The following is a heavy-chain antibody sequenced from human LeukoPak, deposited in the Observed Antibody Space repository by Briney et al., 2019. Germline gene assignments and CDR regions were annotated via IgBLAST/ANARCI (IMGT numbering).Heavy chain of an antibody. CDR1: GGSISSSSYY. Sequence: SXTLSLTCTVSGGSISSSSYYWGWIRQPPGKGLEWIGSIYYSGSTYYNPSIKSRVTISVDTSKNQFSLKLSSVTAADTAVYYCARNLPESTVTTLFDYWGQGTLVTVSS. CDR2: IYYSGST. D-gene: IGHD4-17*01. V-gene: IGHV4-39*01. CDR3: ARNLPESTVTTLFDY. J-gene: IGHJ4*02.